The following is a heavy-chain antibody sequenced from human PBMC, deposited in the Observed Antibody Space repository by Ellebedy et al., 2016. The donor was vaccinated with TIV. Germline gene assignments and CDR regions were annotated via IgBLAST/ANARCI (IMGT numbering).Heavy chain of an antibody. CDR3: TTGGRRYCSGGSCLVFDY. D-gene: IGHD2-15*01. J-gene: IGHJ4*02. CDR1: GFTFSNAW. V-gene: IGHV3-15*01. CDR2: IKSKTDGGTT. Sequence: GESLKISXAASGFTFSNAWMSWVRQAPGKGLEWVGRIKSKTDGGTTDYAAPVKGRFTISRDDSKNTLYLQMNSLKTEDTAVYYCTTGGRRYCSGGSCLVFDYWGQGTLVTVSS.